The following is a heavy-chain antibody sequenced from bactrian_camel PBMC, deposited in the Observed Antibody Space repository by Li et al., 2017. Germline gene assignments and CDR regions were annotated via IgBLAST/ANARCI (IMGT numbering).Heavy chain of an antibody. V-gene: IGHV3S1*01. CDR2: IWTGGGMT. D-gene: IGHD1*01. Sequence: HVQLVESGGASVQPGGSLTLSCVVSGYTSKSGCMGWFRQAPGKEREGVAAIWTGGGMTYYSDSVKDRFTISPDYAKNTLSLQMNNLKPEDTAMYYCAAGTTWSGAGCVEAGDYKYWGQGTQVTVS. CDR3: AAGTTWSGAGCVEAGDYKY. J-gene: IGHJ4*01. CDR1: GYTSKSGC.